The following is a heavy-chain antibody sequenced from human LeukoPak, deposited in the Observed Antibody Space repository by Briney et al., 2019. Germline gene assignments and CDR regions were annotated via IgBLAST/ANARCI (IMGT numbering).Heavy chain of an antibody. CDR2: INHSGST. CDR1: GGSFRGYY. J-gene: IGHJ5*02. V-gene: IGHV4-34*01. Sequence: SETLSLTCAVYGGSFRGYYWSWIRQPPGKGLEWIGEINHSGSTNYSPSLKSRVTISVDTSKNQFSLKLTSVTAADTAMYYCARGKTWFDPWGQGTLVTVSS. CDR3: ARGKTWFDP.